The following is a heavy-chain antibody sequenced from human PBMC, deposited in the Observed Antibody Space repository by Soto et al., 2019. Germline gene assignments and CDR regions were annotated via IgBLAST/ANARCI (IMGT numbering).Heavy chain of an antibody. CDR3: ARDQCSGGSCYSAAYNWFDP. D-gene: IGHD2-15*01. J-gene: IGHJ5*02. CDR1: GGTFSSYA. CDR2: IIPIFGTA. V-gene: IGHV1-69*13. Sequence: SVKVSCKASGGTFSSYAITWVRQAPGQGLEWMGGIIPIFGTANYAQKFQGRVTITADESTSTAYMELSSLRSEDTAVYYCARDQCSGGSCYSAAYNWFDPWGLGTLVTVSS.